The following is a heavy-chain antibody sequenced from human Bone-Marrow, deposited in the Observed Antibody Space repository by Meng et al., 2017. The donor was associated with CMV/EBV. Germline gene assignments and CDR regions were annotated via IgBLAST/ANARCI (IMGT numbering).Heavy chain of an antibody. V-gene: IGHV3-23*01. CDR3: AKDKQLSGNYGRFDP. D-gene: IGHD3-10*01. CDR2: ISGSGDAT. CDR1: GFAFSNYG. J-gene: IGHJ5*02. Sequence: SGFAFSNYGMTWVRQAPGKGLEWVSTISGSGDATYYADALKGRFTISRDNSKNMVYLQMISLRAEDTALYYCAKDKQLSGNYGRFDPWGQGTLVTVSS.